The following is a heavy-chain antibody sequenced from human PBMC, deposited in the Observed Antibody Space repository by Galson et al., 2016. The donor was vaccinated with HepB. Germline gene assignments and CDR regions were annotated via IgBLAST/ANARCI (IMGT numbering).Heavy chain of an antibody. CDR3: ARSATNDYGARYFDY. D-gene: IGHD4-17*01. CDR2: VDWDDDK. V-gene: IGHV2-70*13. J-gene: IGHJ4*02. Sequence: PALVKPTQTLTLTCTFSGFSLSTSGLSVSWIRQPPGKALEWLTLVDWDDDKYYSNSLLTRLTISKDTSKNQVVLTMTNMDPVGTGTYYCARSATNDYGARYFDYWGQGTLVTVSS. CDR1: GFSLSTSGLS.